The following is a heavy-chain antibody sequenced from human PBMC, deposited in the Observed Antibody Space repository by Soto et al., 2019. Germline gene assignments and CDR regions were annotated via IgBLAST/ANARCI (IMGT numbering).Heavy chain of an antibody. J-gene: IGHJ5*02. CDR2: INGAATST. CDR3: ARLGPYGSETHSFRYNWFDP. V-gene: IGHV3-23*01. D-gene: IGHD3-10*01. CDR1: GFTFGHSA. Sequence: GSLKISCAASGFTFGHSAMSWLRPAPGKGLAWLSAINGAATSTYYADSVKGRFTISRDSSKNTVYLQMNSLRGEDTAIYYCARLGPYGSETHSFRYNWFDPWGQGTLVTVSS.